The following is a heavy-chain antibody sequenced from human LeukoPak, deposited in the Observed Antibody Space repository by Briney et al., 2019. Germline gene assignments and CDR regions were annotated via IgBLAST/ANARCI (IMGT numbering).Heavy chain of an antibody. J-gene: IGHJ6*03. CDR2: MNPNSGNT. Sequence: ASVKVSCKASGYTFTSYDINWVRQATGQGLEWMGWMNPNSGNTGYAQKFQGTVTMTRNTSISTAYMELSSLRSEDTAVYYCARVGSGWTYYYYYYMDVWGKGTTVTVSS. V-gene: IGHV1-8*01. CDR1: GYTFTSYD. CDR3: ARVGSGWTYYYYYYMDV. D-gene: IGHD6-19*01.